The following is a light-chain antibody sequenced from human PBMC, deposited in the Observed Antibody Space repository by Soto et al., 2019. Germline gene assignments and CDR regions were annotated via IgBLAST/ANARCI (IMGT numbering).Light chain of an antibody. CDR1: KLGDKY. Sequence: SYELTQPPSVSVSPGQTASITCSGDKLGDKYACWYQQKPGQSPVLVIYQDSKRPSGIPERFSGSNSGNTATLTIRGTQAMDEADYYCQAWDSITVFGGGTKVTVL. J-gene: IGLJ2*01. V-gene: IGLV3-1*01. CDR3: QAWDSITV. CDR2: QDS.